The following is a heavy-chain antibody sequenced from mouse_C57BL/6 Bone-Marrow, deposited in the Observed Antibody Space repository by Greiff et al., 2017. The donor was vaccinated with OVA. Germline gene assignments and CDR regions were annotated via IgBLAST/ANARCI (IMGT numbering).Heavy chain of an antibody. CDR2: IFPGDGDT. V-gene: IGHV1-80*01. CDR3: ARDYYGSSLFDY. CDR1: GYAFSSYW. D-gene: IGHD1-1*01. J-gene: IGHJ2*01. Sequence: QVQLQQSGAELVKPGASVKISCKASGYAFSSYWMNWVKQRPGQGLEWIGQIFPGDGDTNYNGKFKGKATLTADKSSSTAYMQLSSLTSDDSAVYFCARDYYGSSLFDYWGQGTTLTVSS.